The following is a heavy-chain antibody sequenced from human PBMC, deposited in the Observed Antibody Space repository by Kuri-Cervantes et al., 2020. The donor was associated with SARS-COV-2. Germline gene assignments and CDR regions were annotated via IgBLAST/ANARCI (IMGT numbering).Heavy chain of an antibody. J-gene: IGHJ5*02. D-gene: IGHD1-14*01. Sequence: GESLKISCAASGFTFSSYWMSWARQAPGKGLEWVAVISYDGSNKYYADSVKGRFTISRDNSKNTLYLQMNSLRAEDTAVYYCARELVLTTSKNWFDPWGQGTLVTVSS. V-gene: IGHV3-30-3*01. CDR2: ISYDGSNK. CDR3: ARELVLTTSKNWFDP. CDR1: GFTFSSYW.